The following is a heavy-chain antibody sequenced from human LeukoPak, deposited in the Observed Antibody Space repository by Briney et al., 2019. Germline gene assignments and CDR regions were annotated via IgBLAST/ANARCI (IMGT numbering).Heavy chain of an antibody. D-gene: IGHD2-8*01. CDR3: AREGGYCTNGVCYVDPNDAFDI. Sequence: VKVSCKASGGTFSSYAISWVRQAPGQGLEWMGGIIPIFGTANYAQKFQGRVTITADKSTSTAYMELSSLRSEDTAVYYCAREGGYCTNGVCYVDPNDAFDIWGQGTMVTVSS. J-gene: IGHJ3*02. CDR1: GGTFSSYA. V-gene: IGHV1-69*13. CDR2: IIPIFGTA.